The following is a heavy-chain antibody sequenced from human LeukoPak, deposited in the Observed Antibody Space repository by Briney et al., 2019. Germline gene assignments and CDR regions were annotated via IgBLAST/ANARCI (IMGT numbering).Heavy chain of an antibody. V-gene: IGHV3-66*02. Sequence: QPGGSLRLSCAASGLTVSSNYMSWVRQAPGKGLEWVSVIYSGGSTYYADSVKGRFTTSRDNSKNTLYLQMNSLRAEDTAVYYCARGMVRGVIDFLDYWGQGTLVTVSS. CDR2: IYSGGST. D-gene: IGHD3-10*01. CDR3: ARGMVRGVIDFLDY. J-gene: IGHJ4*02. CDR1: GLTVSSNY.